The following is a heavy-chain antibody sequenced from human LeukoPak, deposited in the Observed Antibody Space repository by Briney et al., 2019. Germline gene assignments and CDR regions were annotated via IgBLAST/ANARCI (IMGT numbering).Heavy chain of an antibody. J-gene: IGHJ5*02. D-gene: IGHD3-22*01. CDR1: GFTFSSYG. CDR3: AKDRSSGYYYGWFDP. V-gene: IGHV3-23*01. Sequence: GGSLRLSCAASGFTFSSYGMSWVRQAPGKGLEWVSAISGSGGSTYYADSVKGRFTISRDNSKNTLYLQMNSLRAEDTAVYYCAKDRSSGYYYGWFDPWGQGTLVTVSS. CDR2: ISGSGGST.